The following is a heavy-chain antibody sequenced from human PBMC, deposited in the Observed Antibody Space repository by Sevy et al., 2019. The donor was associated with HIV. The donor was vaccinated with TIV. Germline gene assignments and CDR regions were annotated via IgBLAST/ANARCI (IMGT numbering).Heavy chain of an antibody. J-gene: IGHJ4*02. CDR2: SSTGTDHI. D-gene: IGHD3-10*01. V-gene: IGHV3-21*05. CDR3: VRRGVDAYNVYFDL. CDR1: GYTFPAFS. Sequence: GGSLRLSCTASGYTFPAFSFNWVRRAPGKGLEWLSYSSTGTDHIYYADSAKGRFTISRDDAKNSVYLEMKSLRDQDTALYYCVRRGVDAYNVYFDLWGQGTLVTVSS.